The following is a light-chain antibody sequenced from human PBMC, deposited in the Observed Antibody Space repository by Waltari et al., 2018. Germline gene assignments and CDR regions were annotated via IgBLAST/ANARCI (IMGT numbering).Light chain of an antibody. J-gene: IGKJ4*01. CDR1: QDINNF. Sequence: MQVTQSPSSLSASVGDRVTITCQANQDINNFLNWYQQKPGKAPKVVIFDAFNLATGVPSGFSGGGSGTDFTFTISSLQPEDIATYYCQQYNTLPVTFGGGTKVEIK. V-gene: IGKV1-33*01. CDR2: DAF. CDR3: QQYNTLPVT.